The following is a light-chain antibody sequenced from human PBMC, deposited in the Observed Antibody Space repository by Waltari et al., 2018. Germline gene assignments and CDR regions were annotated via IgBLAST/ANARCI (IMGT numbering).Light chain of an antibody. Sequence: EIVLTQSPSTLSLSAGERATLSCRASQSISGSYLAWYQQKPGQAPRFLIFGASIRGTGIPDKYSGSGSETDFTLIISRLDPEDSAVYYCQQYDTSPRTFGPGTKVEI. CDR2: GAS. J-gene: IGKJ1*01. V-gene: IGKV3-20*01. CDR3: QQYDTSPRT. CDR1: QSISGSY.